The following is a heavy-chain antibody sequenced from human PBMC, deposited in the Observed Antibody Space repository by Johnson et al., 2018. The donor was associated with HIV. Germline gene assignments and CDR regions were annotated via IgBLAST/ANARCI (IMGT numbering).Heavy chain of an antibody. Sequence: EVQVVESGGGLVQPGGSLRLSCAASGFTFDSYWMSWVRQAPGKGLEWVANIKQDGSEKYYVDSVKGRFTISRDNAKNSLFLQMNSLRAEDTALYYCARKVYYYDSSGYSSEAFDIWGQGTMVTVSS. V-gene: IGHV3-7*05. CDR2: IKQDGSEK. CDR3: ARKVYYYDSSGYSSEAFDI. D-gene: IGHD3-22*01. J-gene: IGHJ3*02. CDR1: GFTFDSYW.